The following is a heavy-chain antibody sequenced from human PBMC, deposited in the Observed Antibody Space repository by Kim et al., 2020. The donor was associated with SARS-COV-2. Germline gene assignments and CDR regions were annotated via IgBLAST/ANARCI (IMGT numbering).Heavy chain of an antibody. CDR2: ISRDSDNI. D-gene: IGHD2-21*01. J-gene: IGHJ4*02. Sequence: GGSLRLSCAASGFTLSRHHMNWVRQAPGKGLEWVSSISRDSDNIYYAESVKGRFTISRDHPRNSVYLQMNSLRDEDTAIYYCVRDPSSPTWSGDFDIWGQGTLVTVSS. CDR1: GFTLSRHH. V-gene: IGHV3-21*01. CDR3: VRDPSSPTWSGDFDI.